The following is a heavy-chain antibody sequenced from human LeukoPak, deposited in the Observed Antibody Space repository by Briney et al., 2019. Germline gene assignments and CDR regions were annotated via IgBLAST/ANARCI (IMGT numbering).Heavy chain of an antibody. CDR2: INPNNGVT. V-gene: IGHV1-2*02. Sequence: ASVKVSCKASGYTFTGYYMHWVRQAPGQGLEWMGWINPNNGVTNYTQKFQGRVTMTRDTSISTAYMEVSRLRSDDTAVYYCATSISGTTINYWGQGTLVTVSS. CDR1: GYTFTGYY. CDR3: ATSISGTTINY. J-gene: IGHJ4*02. D-gene: IGHD1-7*01.